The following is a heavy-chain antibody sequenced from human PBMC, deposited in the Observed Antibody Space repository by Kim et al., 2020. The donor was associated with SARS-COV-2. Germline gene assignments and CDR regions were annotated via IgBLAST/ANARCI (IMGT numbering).Heavy chain of an antibody. V-gene: IGHV4-34*01. Sequence: SETLSLTCAVYGGSFSGYYWSWIRQPSGKGLEWIGEINHSGSTNYNPSLKSRVTISVDTSKNQFSLKLSSVTAADTAVYYCAGVPVDTASYFFSPFDYWGQGTLVTVSS. CDR1: GGSFSGYY. J-gene: IGHJ4*02. D-gene: IGHD5-18*01. CDR2: INHSGST. CDR3: AGVPVDTASYFFSPFDY.